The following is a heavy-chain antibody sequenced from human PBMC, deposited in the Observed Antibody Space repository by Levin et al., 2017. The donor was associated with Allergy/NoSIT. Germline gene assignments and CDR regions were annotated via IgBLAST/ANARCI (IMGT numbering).Heavy chain of an antibody. V-gene: IGHV1-2*02. D-gene: IGHD3-9*01. Sequence: AASVKVSCKASGYTFTGYYMHWVRQAPGQGLEWMGWINPNTGGTNYAQKFQGRVTMTRDTSISTAYMELSRLRSDDTAVYYCARTYYDILTATSPFDYWGQGTLVTVSS. J-gene: IGHJ4*02. CDR2: INPNTGGT. CDR1: GYTFTGYY. CDR3: ARTYYDILTATSPFDY.